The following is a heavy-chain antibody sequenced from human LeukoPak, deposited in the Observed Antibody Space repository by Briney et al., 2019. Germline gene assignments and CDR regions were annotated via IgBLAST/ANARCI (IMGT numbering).Heavy chain of an antibody. CDR3: ARHPVVPAAPFDY. CDR2: IIPILGIA. V-gene: IGHV1-69*04. J-gene: IGHJ4*02. D-gene: IGHD2-2*01. Sequence: ASVKVSCKASGGTFSSYAISWVRQAPGQGLEWMGRIIPILGIANYAQKFQGRVTITAGKSTSTAYMELSSLRSEDTAVYYCARHPVVPAAPFDYWGQGTLVTVSS. CDR1: GGTFSSYA.